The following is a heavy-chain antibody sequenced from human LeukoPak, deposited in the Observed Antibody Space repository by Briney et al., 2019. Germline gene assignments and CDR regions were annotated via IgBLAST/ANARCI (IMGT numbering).Heavy chain of an antibody. CDR3: TRPWQRRYYMDV. Sequence: SETLSLTCAVYGESFSGYYWTWVRQPPGKGLEWIGDINHSGRTTYNPSLKSRVIISVDTSKNLFSLSLTSVTAADTAVYYCTRPWQRRYYMDVWGKGTTVTVSS. CDR2: INHSGRT. V-gene: IGHV4-34*01. CDR1: GESFSGYY. J-gene: IGHJ6*03.